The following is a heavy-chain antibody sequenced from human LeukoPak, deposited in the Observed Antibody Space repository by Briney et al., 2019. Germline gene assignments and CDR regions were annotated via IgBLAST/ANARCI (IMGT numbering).Heavy chain of an antibody. CDR3: ARDMAYCSSTSCYGRNYYYYGMDV. CDR2: INPNSGGT. J-gene: IGHJ6*02. Sequence: ASVKVSCKASGYTFTSYYMHWVRQAPGQGLEWMGWINPNSGGTNYAQKFQGRVTMTRDTSISTAYMELSRLRSDDTAVYYCARDMAYCSSTSCYGRNYYYYGMDVWGQGTTVTVSS. V-gene: IGHV1-2*02. CDR1: GYTFTSYY. D-gene: IGHD2-2*01.